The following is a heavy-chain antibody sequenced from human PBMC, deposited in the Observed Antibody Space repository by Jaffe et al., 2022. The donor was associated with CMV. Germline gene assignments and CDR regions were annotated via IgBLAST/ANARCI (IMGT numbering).Heavy chain of an antibody. CDR2: INPNSGGT. CDR1: GYTFTGYY. Sequence: QVQLVQSGAEVKKPGASVKVSCKASGYTFTGYYMHWVRQAPGQGLEWMGWINPNSGGTNYAQKFQGWVTMTRDTSISTAYMELSRLRSDDTAVYYCARVADTAMVTDAFDIWGQGTMVTVSS. CDR3: ARVADTAMVTDAFDI. V-gene: IGHV1-2*04. J-gene: IGHJ3*02. D-gene: IGHD5-18*01.